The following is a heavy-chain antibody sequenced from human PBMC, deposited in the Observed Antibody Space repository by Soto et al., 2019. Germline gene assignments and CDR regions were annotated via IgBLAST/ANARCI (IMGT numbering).Heavy chain of an antibody. CDR2: IKQDGSEK. J-gene: IGHJ5*02. CDR3: ARGRVVVPAAVMFNCLDP. V-gene: IGHV3-7*03. CDR1: GFTFSSYW. Sequence: GGSLRLSCAASGFTFSSYWMSWVRQAPGKGLEWVANIKQDGSEKYYVDSVKGRFTISRDNAKNSLYLQMNSLRAEDTAVYYCARGRVVVPAAVMFNCLDPWGQGALVTVSS. D-gene: IGHD2-2*01.